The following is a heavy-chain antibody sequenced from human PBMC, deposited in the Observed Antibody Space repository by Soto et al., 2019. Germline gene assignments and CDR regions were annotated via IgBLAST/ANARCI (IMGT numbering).Heavy chain of an antibody. D-gene: IGHD1-26*01. CDR1: GFTFSSYG. V-gene: IGHV3-33*01. Sequence: QVQLVESGGGVVQPGRSLRLSCAASGFTFSSYGMHWVRQAPGKGLEWVAVIWYDGSNKYYADSVKGRFTISRDNSKNTLNRQMNSLMAEDTAVYYCARARKMRWVIDYWGQGTLVTVSS. CDR2: IWYDGSNK. CDR3: ARARKMRWVIDY. J-gene: IGHJ4*02.